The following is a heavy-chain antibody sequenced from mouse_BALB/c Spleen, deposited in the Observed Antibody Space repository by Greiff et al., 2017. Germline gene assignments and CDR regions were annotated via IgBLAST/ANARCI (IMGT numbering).Heavy chain of an antibody. CDR3: ARSSYGNYPLDY. CDR1: GFTFSSFG. CDR2: ISSGSSTI. J-gene: IGHJ4*01. V-gene: IGHV5-17*02. D-gene: IGHD2-1*01. Sequence: EVQRVESGGGLVQPGGSRKLSCAASGFTFSSFGMHWVRQAPEKGLEWVAYISSGSSTIYYADTVKGRFTISRDNPKNTLFLQMTSLRSEDTAMYYCARSSYGNYPLDYWGQGTSVTVSS.